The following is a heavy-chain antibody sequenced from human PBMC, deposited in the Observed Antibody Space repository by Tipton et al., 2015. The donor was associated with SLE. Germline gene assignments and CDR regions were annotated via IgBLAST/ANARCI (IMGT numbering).Heavy chain of an antibody. CDR1: GGFISSHY. Sequence: TLSLTCTVSGGFISSHYWSWIRQPPGKGLEWIGDIYYSGSTNYNPSLKSRVTISVDTSKNQFSLKLSSVTAADTAVYYCAALPDSGALDYWGQGTLVTVSS. CDR2: IYYSGST. J-gene: IGHJ4*02. D-gene: IGHD1-14*01. V-gene: IGHV4-59*11. CDR3: AALPDSGALDY.